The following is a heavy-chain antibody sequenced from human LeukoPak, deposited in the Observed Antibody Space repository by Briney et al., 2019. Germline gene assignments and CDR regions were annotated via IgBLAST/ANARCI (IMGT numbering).Heavy chain of an antibody. Sequence: SQTLSLTCAVSGGSISSGGYSWSWIRQPPGKGLEWIGYIYHSGSTYYNPSLKSRVTISVDRSKNQFSLKLGSVTAADTAVYYCARGKMVRGFVNWFDPWGQGTLVTVSS. CDR3: ARGKMVRGFVNWFDP. J-gene: IGHJ5*02. CDR1: GGSISSGGYS. V-gene: IGHV4-30-2*01. CDR2: IYHSGST. D-gene: IGHD3-10*01.